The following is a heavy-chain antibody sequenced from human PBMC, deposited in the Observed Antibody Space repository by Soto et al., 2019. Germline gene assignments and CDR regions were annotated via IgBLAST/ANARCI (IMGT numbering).Heavy chain of an antibody. CDR1: GDSISDSSFY. V-gene: IGHV4-39*01. Sequence: QLQLQESGPGLVKPSETLSLTCTSSGDSISDSSFYWAWIRQPPGKGLEWIGSIYYKGYTKYNPSPESRVTITVDTSRNQFSLRLSSETAAATAVYFCARHPDYGGNYYYYGMDVWGPGTTVIVSS. J-gene: IGHJ6*02. CDR3: ARHPDYGGNYYYYGMDV. D-gene: IGHD4-17*01. CDR2: IYYKGYT.